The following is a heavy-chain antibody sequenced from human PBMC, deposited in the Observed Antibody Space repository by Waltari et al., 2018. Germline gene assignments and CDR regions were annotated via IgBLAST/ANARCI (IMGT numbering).Heavy chain of an antibody. CDR3: ARNLGIAVGGNLRALDC. CDR1: AVALPGYT. V-gene: IGHV3-74*01. J-gene: IGHJ4*02. D-gene: IGHD6-13*01. Sequence: ESTGLLFQPGGSLVISCAASAVALPGYTMDSSCQEPGEGRVSDSRTNTYGSGTNDSHSVTGRSTLSRHNARNTLRLQMNSLRAETTAVNYTARNLGIAVGGNLRALDCWGQGPLVTFSS. CDR2: TNTYGSGT.